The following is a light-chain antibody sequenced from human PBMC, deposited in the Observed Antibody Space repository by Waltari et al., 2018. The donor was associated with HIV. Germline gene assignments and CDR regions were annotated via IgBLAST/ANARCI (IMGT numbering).Light chain of an antibody. CDR2: TVS. CDR1: QSLESTDRNTY. J-gene: IGKJ4*01. CDR3: MQGTHFLT. V-gene: IGKV2-30*01. Sequence: DVVLTQTPVSLLVTLGQSVSVSCKSSQSLESTDRNTYLNWFHLRPDHPPRRLIYTVSNRDSGVPDSIGGSGSGTTFTLNITAVEAADVGIYFWMQGTHFLTFGGGTRVGI.